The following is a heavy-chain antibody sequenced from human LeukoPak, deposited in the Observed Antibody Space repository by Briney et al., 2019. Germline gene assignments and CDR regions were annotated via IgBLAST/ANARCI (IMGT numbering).Heavy chain of an antibody. CDR2: ISWNSGSI. CDR1: GFTFDDYA. Sequence: GRSLRLSCAASGFTFDDYAMHWVRQAPGKGLEWVSGISWNSGSIGYADSVKGRFTISRDNAKNSLYLQMNSLRAEDTAVYYCGSGFWYYWGQGTLVTVSS. D-gene: IGHD6-19*01. V-gene: IGHV3-9*01. CDR3: GSGFWYY. J-gene: IGHJ4*02.